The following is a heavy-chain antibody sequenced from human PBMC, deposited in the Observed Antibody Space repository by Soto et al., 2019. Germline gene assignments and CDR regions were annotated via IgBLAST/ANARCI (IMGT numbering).Heavy chain of an antibody. J-gene: IGHJ4*02. CDR3: ARDRADPIGDYHPLFDS. CDR1: GFTFSSHW. V-gene: IGHV3-74*01. D-gene: IGHD2-21*01. Sequence: PRGSLRLSCAPSGFTFSSHWLHWVRQAPGTGLGWVPRIESDGSSTNYADSVKGRFTVSRDNAKNTLYLQMNSLRAEDTAVYYCARDRADPIGDYHPLFDSWGLGTLVTV. CDR2: IESDGSST.